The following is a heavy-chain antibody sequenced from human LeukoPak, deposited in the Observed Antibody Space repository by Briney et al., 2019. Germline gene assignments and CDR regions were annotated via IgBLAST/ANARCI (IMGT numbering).Heavy chain of an antibody. CDR2: IYYSGST. Sequence: SETLFLTCTVSGGSISSYYWSWIRQPPGKGLEWIGYIYYSGSTNYNPSLKSRVTISVDTSKNQFSLKLSSVTAADTAVYYCARVLAGAAAAEHWGQGTLVTVSS. J-gene: IGHJ1*01. D-gene: IGHD6-13*01. V-gene: IGHV4-59*01. CDR3: ARVLAGAAAAEH. CDR1: GGSISSYY.